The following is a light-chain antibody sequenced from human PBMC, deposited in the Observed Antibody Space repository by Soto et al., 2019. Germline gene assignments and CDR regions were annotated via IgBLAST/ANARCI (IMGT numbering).Light chain of an antibody. Sequence: EIVMTQSPATLSVSPGERATLSCRASQSVSSNLAWYQQKPGQAPRPLIYGASTRATGIPARFSGSGSGTEFSLTISSMQSEDFAVYYCQQYNNWPQITFGKGTRLEIK. CDR1: QSVSSN. V-gene: IGKV3-15*01. CDR3: QQYNNWPQIT. CDR2: GAS. J-gene: IGKJ5*01.